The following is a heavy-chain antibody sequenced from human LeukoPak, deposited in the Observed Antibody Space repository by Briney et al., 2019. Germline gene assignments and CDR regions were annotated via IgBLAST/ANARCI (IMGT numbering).Heavy chain of an antibody. Sequence: GGSLRLSCAASGFTFSSYAMHWVRQAPGKGLEYVSAIISNGGSTYYANSVKGRFTISRDNSKNTLYLQMGSLRAEDMAVYYCAGGPTGITGTVLDYWGQGTLVTVSS. D-gene: IGHD1-20*01. CDR3: AGGPTGITGTVLDY. V-gene: IGHV3-64*01. CDR2: IISNGGST. CDR1: GFTFSSYA. J-gene: IGHJ4*02.